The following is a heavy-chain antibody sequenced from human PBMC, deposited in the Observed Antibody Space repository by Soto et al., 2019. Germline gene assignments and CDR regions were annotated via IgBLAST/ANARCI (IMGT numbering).Heavy chain of an antibody. CDR2: INHSGST. Sequence: PSETLSLTCAVYGGSFRGYYWSWIRQPPGKGLEWIGEINHSGSTNYNPSLKSRVTISVDTSKNQFSLKLSSVTAADTAVYYCARGQLITFGGVIVPISYFDYWGQGTLVTVSS. CDR1: GGSFRGYY. D-gene: IGHD3-16*02. V-gene: IGHV4-34*01. J-gene: IGHJ4*02. CDR3: ARGQLITFGGVIVPISYFDY.